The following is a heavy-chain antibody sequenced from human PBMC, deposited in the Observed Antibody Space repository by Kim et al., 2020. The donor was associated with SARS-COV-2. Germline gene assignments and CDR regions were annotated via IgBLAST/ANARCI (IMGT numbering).Heavy chain of an antibody. CDR3: ARSRSKRAFDI. Sequence: GGSLRLSCAASGFTFSDYYMSWIRQAPGKGLEWVSYISSSSSYTNYADSVKGRFTISRDNAKNSLYLQRNSLRAEDTAVYYCARSRSKRAFDIWGQGTMVTVSS. CDR1: GFTFSDYY. D-gene: IGHD3-3*01. J-gene: IGHJ3*02. V-gene: IGHV3-11*06. CDR2: ISSSSSYT.